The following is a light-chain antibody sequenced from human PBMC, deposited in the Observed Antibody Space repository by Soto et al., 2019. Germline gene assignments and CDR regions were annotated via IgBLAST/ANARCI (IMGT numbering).Light chain of an antibody. V-gene: IGKV3-20*01. Sequence: TVLTQSPGTLSLSPGERATLSCRASQSVASTHLSWYQQKPGQAPRLLIYAASTREAGVPDRFSGSGSGTDFTLTIRILEAEDYAVYYCQQYDTSPYSFSQGTKLEIK. J-gene: IGKJ2*01. CDR1: QSVASTH. CDR2: AAS. CDR3: QQYDTSPYS.